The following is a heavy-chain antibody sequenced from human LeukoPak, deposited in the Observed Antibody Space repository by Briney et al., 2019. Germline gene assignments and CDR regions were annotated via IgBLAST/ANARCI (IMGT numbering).Heavy chain of an antibody. V-gene: IGHV3-48*03. CDR1: GFTFSSYE. Sequence: GGSLRLSCAASGFTFSSYEMNWVRQAPGKGLEWVSYISSSGSTIYYADSVKGRFTIPRDNAKNSLYLQMNSLRAEDTAVYYCARNYRGGDYWGQGTLVTVSS. CDR3: ARNYRGGDY. CDR2: ISSSGSTI. D-gene: IGHD1-7*01. J-gene: IGHJ4*02.